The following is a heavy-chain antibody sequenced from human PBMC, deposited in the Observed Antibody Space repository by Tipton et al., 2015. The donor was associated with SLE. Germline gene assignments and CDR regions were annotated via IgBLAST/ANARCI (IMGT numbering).Heavy chain of an antibody. CDR1: GFTFSDYG. CDR2: IRYDGSDK. D-gene: IGHD2-2*01. CDR3: ARALLDVVPGPSGMDV. V-gene: IGHV3-30*02. Sequence: GSLRLSYAASGFTFSDYGMHWVRQAPGKGLEWVAFIRYDGSDKDYTDSVKGRFTVSRDDVMSSLYLQMYNLRGGDTGVYYCARALLDVVPGPSGMDVWGPGTTV. J-gene: IGHJ6*02.